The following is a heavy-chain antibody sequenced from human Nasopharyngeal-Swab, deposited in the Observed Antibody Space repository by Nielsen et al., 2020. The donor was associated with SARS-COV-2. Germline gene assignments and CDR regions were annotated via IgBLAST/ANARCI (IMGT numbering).Heavy chain of an antibody. CDR3: ARGLRGRTDFDY. V-gene: IGHV3-11*01. CDR1: GFSFSDYY. Sequence: GGSLRLSCAASGFSFSDYYISWIRQAPGKGLEWVSYISTTGTTMYYADSVKGRFTISRDNAKNSLFLQMNSLRAEDTAGYYCARGLRGRTDFDYWGQGTLVTVSS. CDR2: ISTTGTTM. J-gene: IGHJ4*02. D-gene: IGHD3/OR15-3a*01.